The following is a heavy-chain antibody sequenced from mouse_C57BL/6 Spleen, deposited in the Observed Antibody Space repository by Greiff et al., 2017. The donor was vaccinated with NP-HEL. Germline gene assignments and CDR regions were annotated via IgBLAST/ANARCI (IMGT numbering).Heavy chain of an antibody. Sequence: QVQLQQSGAELVKPGASVKISCKASGYAFSSYWMNWVKQRPGKGLEWIGQIYPGDGDTNYNGKFKGKATLTADKSSSTAYMQLSSLTSEDSAVYFCARGDYYGSSYFDYWGQGTTLTVSS. CDR1: GYAFSSYW. D-gene: IGHD1-1*01. CDR3: ARGDYYGSSYFDY. CDR2: IYPGDGDT. J-gene: IGHJ2*01. V-gene: IGHV1-80*01.